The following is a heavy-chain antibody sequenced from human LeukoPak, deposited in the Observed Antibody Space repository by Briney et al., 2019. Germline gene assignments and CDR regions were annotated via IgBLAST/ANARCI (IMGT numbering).Heavy chain of an antibody. J-gene: IGHJ4*02. V-gene: IGHV3-30-3*01. D-gene: IGHD3-16*01. CDR2: ISYDGSNK. CDR1: GFTFSSYA. CDR3: ARDFMTQNDY. Sequence: GGSLRLSCAASGFTFSSYAMHWVRQAPGKGLEWVAVISYDGSNKYYADSVKGRFTISRDNSKNTLYLQMNSLRAEDTAVYYCARDFMTQNDYWGQGTLVTVSS.